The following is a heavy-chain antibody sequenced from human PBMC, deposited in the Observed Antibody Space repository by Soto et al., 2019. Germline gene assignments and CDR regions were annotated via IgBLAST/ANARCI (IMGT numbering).Heavy chain of an antibody. J-gene: IGHJ6*01. CDR3: ARDRRYYHFWSGYQNERPYSMDV. CDR2: INHSGGT. D-gene: IGHD3-3*02. Sequence: QVQLQQWGAGLLKPSETLSLTCAVYGGSFSSYYWTWIRQAPGKGLEWIGEINHSGGTNYNSSLKCRVTISVDTSKNQFSLILYCVTAADMAVYYCARDRRYYHFWSGYQNERPYSMDVWGHGTTVTVSS. CDR1: GGSFSSYY. V-gene: IGHV4-34*02.